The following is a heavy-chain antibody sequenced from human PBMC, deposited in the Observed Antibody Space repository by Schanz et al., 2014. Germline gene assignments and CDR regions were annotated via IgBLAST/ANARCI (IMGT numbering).Heavy chain of an antibody. V-gene: IGHV3-30*04. D-gene: IGHD1-26*01. Sequence: VQLVESGGGLVQPGGSLRLSCAVSGFTFSSYSMHWVRQAPGKGLEWVALISYDGTIKVHADSVKGRFIISRDNSNNTLFLQINSLRADDTAVYYCARDRDQWDGNYLDYWGQGTLVTVSS. CDR2: ISYDGTIK. CDR3: ARDRDQWDGNYLDY. J-gene: IGHJ4*02. CDR1: GFTFSSYS.